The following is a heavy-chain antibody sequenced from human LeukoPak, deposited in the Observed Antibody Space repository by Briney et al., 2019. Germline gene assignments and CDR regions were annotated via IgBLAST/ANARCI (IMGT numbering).Heavy chain of an antibody. D-gene: IGHD3-22*01. Sequence: GSLRLSCAASGFTFSSYAMSWVRQAPGKGLEWVGSLSNTGSTYHNPSLGSRLTISVDMSKNQFSLRLSSVTAADTAVYYWVRNHYDGSGYFLWGQGTLVTVSS. V-gene: IGHV4-59*05. CDR2: LSNTGST. CDR1: GFTFSSYA. CDR3: VRNHYDGSGYFL. J-gene: IGHJ4*02.